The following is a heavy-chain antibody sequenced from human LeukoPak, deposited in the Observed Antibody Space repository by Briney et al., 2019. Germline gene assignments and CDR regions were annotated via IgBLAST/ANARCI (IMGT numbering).Heavy chain of an antibody. V-gene: IGHV3-64D*09. J-gene: IGHJ4*02. Sequence: QSGGSLRLSCSASGFAFRNNAMHWLRQAPGKGLEYVSGISSNGGSTDYADSVKGRFTISRDNSKNTLYLQMSTLRVEDTAVYYCVSTYYFDSSGYYPFDYWGQGTQVTVSS. D-gene: IGHD3-22*01. CDR3: VSTYYFDSSGYYPFDY. CDR1: GFAFRNNA. CDR2: ISSNGGST.